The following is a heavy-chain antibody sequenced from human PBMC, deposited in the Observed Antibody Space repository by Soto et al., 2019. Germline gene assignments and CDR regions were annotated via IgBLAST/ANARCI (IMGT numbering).Heavy chain of an antibody. D-gene: IGHD3-16*02. CDR3: AREGELSLNWFDP. Sequence: PSETLSLTCTVSGGSISSYYWSWIRQPPGKGLEWIGYIYYSGSTNYNPSLKSRVTISVDTSKNQFSLKLSSVTAADTAVYYCAREGELSLNWFDPWGQGTLVTVSS. CDR1: GGSISSYY. V-gene: IGHV4-59*01. CDR2: IYYSGST. J-gene: IGHJ5*02.